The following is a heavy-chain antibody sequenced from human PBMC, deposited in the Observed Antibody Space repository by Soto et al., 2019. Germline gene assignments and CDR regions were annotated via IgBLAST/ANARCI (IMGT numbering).Heavy chain of an antibody. CDR1: GYTFTNYG. D-gene: IGHD4-17*01. Sequence: ASVKVSCKASGYTFTNYGITWVRQAPGQGLEWMGGIGAYNGDTHYTEKLQGRVTMTTDTSTSTAYMELRGLKSDDTAVYYCARDPSYGDYGWFDPWGQGTLVTVSS. J-gene: IGHJ5*02. CDR2: IGAYNGDT. CDR3: ARDPSYGDYGWFDP. V-gene: IGHV1-18*01.